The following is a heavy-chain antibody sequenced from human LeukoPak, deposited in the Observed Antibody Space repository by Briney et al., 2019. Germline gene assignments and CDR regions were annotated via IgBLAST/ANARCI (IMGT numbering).Heavy chain of an antibody. CDR3: ARGYSGFEAH. D-gene: IGHD5-12*01. CDR2: INPSGGGT. CDR1: GYTFTSYG. V-gene: IGHV1-46*01. J-gene: IGHJ4*02. Sequence: ASVKVSCKASGYTFTSYGISWVRQAPGQGLEWMGIINPSGGGTSYAQKFQGRVTMTRDTSTSTVYMELSSLRSEDTAVYYCARGYSGFEAHWGQGTLVTVSS.